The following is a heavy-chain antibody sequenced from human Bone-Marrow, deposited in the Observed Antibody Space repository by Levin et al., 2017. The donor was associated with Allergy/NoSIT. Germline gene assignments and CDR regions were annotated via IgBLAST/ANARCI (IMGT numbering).Heavy chain of an antibody. Sequence: SQTLSLTCTVSGGSISSSYWSWIRQPPGKGLEWIGYIYYSGSTNYNPSLKSRVTISVDTSKNQFSLKLSSVTAADTAVYYCARGVEVVVVAASVAFDIWGQGTMVTVSS. V-gene: IGHV4-59*01. D-gene: IGHD2-15*01. CDR1: GGSISSSY. CDR3: ARGVEVVVVAASVAFDI. J-gene: IGHJ3*02. CDR2: IYYSGST.